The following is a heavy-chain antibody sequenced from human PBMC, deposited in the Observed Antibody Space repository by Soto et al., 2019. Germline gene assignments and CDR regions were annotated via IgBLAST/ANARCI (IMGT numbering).Heavy chain of an antibody. J-gene: IGHJ5*02. Sequence: PSETLSLTCSVSRAFINSGGFYYSWIRQPPGKGLEWLGYIFHSGSTLYTPSLKSRVTISVDTSKNQFSLKLSSVTAADTAVYYCAREGTISSSFDPWGQGTLVTVSS. CDR2: IFHSGST. CDR3: AREGTISSSFDP. V-gene: IGHV4-31*03. CDR1: RAFINSGGFY. D-gene: IGHD6-6*01.